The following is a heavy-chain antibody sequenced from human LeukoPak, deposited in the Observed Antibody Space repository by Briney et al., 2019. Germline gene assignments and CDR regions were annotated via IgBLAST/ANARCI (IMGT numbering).Heavy chain of an antibody. CDR1: GFTFSDYC. D-gene: IGHD3-22*01. Sequence: PGGSLRLSCAASGFTFSDYCMSWIRQAPGKGLEWIAYISTSSSTIYYADSVKGRFTISRDNAKNSLYLLMNSLRAEDTALYYCARDYYDTNTYNYGMDVWGQGTTVTVSS. J-gene: IGHJ6*02. V-gene: IGHV3-11*01. CDR2: ISTSSSTI. CDR3: ARDYYDTNTYNYGMDV.